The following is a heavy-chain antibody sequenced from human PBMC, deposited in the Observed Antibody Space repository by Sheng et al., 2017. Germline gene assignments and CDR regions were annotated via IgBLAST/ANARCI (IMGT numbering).Heavy chain of an antibody. CDR1: GGTFSSYA. Sequence: QVQLVQSGAEVKKPGSSVKVSCKASGGTFSSYAISWVRQAPGQGLEWMGGIIPILGIANYAQKFQGRVTITADKSTSTAYMELSSLRSEDTAVYYCARAPRGLRYFDWSLDYWGQGTLVTVSS. CDR2: IIPILGIA. CDR3: ARAPRGLRYFDWSLDY. D-gene: IGHD3-9*01. J-gene: IGHJ4*02. V-gene: IGHV1-69*10.